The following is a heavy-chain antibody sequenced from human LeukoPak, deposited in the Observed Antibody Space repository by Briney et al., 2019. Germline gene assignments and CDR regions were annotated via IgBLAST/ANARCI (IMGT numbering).Heavy chain of an antibody. CDR3: ARGTDIVATAYYFEY. D-gene: IGHD5-12*01. CDR1: GGSFSGYY. J-gene: IGHJ4*02. Sequence: SETLSLTCAVYGGSFSGYYWSWIRQPPGKGLEWIGEINHSGSTNYNPSLKSRVTISVDTSKNQFSLKLSSVTAADTAVYYCARGTDIVATAYYFEYWGQGTLVTVSS. V-gene: IGHV4-34*01. CDR2: INHSGST.